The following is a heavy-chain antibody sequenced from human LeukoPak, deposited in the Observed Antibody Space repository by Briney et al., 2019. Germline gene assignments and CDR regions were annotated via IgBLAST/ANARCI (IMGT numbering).Heavy chain of an antibody. Sequence: SETLSLTCTVSGGSISSYYWSWIRQPPGKGLEWIGFIYDSGSTNYNSSLKSRVTISVDTSKNQLSLKLSSVTAADTAVYYCARGGSIVGVDYWGLGTLVTVSS. V-gene: IGHV4-59*01. CDR2: IYDSGST. CDR3: ARGGSIVGVDY. D-gene: IGHD1-26*01. J-gene: IGHJ4*02. CDR1: GGSISSYY.